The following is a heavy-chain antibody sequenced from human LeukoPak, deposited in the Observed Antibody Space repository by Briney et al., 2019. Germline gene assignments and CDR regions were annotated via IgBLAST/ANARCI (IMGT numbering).Heavy chain of an antibody. V-gene: IGHV1-2*02. CDR1: GYTFTGYY. CDR3: SRGDALYYDFWD. J-gene: IGHJ4*02. CDR2: INPNSGAT. D-gene: IGHD3-3*01. Sequence: GASVKVSCKASGYTFTGYYMHWVRQAPGQGLGWVGWINPNSGATDYAQTFQGRVTMSRDTSISTAYMEPTWLKSDDTAVYYCSRGDALYYDFWDWGQGTLVTVSS.